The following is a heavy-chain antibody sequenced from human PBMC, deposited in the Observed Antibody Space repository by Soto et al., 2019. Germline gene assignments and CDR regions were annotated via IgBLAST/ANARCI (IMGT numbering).Heavy chain of an antibody. J-gene: IGHJ4*02. CDR1: GFFFSDNS. Sequence: EVQLLESGGDLIQPGGSLRLSCAASGFFFSDNSMSWVRQAPGKGLEWVSGISGTGGSTYYANSVKGRFTISRDNFKSTLYLQMNSLRGDNTAVYFCARSLGNTSTDHYFFYWGQRTLLNVSS. CDR2: ISGTGGST. CDR3: ARSLGNTSTDHYFFY. V-gene: IGHV3-23*01. D-gene: IGHD3-16*01.